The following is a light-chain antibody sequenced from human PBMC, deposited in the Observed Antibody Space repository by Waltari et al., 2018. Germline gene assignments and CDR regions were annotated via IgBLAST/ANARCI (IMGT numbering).Light chain of an antibody. Sequence: DIQMTQSPSSLSASVGDRVTITCRASQGISSYLNWFQMKPGKAPKRLIYTASSLHSGVPSRFSGSGFGTDFTLTISNLQPEDFATYYCQQIFRTPLTFGQGTKVEIK. J-gene: IGKJ1*01. V-gene: IGKV1-39*01. CDR2: TAS. CDR3: QQIFRTPLT. CDR1: QGISSY.